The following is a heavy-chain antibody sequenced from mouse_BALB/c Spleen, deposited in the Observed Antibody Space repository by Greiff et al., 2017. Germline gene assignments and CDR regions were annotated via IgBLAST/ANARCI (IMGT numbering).Heavy chain of an antibody. D-gene: IGHD2-1*01. J-gene: IGHJ4*01. V-gene: IGHV1S29*02. CDR1: GYTFTDYN. CDR3: AGYGNYDYYAMDY. Sequence: VQLKQSGPELVKPGASVKISCKASGYTFTDYNMHWVKQSHGKSLEWIGYIYPYNGGTGYNQKFKSKATLTVDNSSSTAYMELRSLTSEDSAVYYCAGYGNYDYYAMDYWGQGTSVTVSS. CDR2: IYPYNGGT.